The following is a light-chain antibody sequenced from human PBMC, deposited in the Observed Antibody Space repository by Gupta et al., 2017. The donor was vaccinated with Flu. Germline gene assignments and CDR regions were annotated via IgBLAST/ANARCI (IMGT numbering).Light chain of an antibody. CDR1: KLGDKY. CDR2: QDS. J-gene: IGLJ2*01. V-gene: IGLV3-1*01. Sequence: SYGLTQPPSVSVSPGQTASITCSGDKLGDKYACWYQQKPGQSHVLVIYQDSKRPSGIPERFSGSNSGTTATLTISGTQAMDEDDYYCQAWDSSTAVFGGGTKLTVL. CDR3: QAWDSSTAV.